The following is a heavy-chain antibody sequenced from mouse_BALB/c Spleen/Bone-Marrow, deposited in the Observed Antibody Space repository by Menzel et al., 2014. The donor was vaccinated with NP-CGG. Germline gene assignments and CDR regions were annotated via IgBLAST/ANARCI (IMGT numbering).Heavy chain of an antibody. D-gene: IGHD2-4*01. CDR2: MSSGGTYT. V-gene: IGHV5-6*01. CDR3: ARRRDYDYYDY. J-gene: IGHJ2*01. Sequence: DVQLVESGGDLVKPGGSLKLSCAASGLTFSNYGMSWVRQIPDKRLEWVATMSSGGTYTFYPDSVKGRFTISRDNTKNTLTLQMTSLKSEDTAMYYCARRRDYDYYDYLGQGTTLTVSS. CDR1: GLTFSNYG.